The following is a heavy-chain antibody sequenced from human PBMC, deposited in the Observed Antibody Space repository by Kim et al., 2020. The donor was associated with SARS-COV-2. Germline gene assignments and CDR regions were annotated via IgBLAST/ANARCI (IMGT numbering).Heavy chain of an antibody. V-gene: IGHV4-34*01. CDR2: INHSGST. Sequence: SETLSLTCAVYGGSFSGYYWSWIRQPPGKGLEWIGEINHSGSTNYNPSLKSRVTISVDTSKNQFSLKLSSVTAADTAVYYCARGSSGYYYVFDYWGQGTL. J-gene: IGHJ4*02. D-gene: IGHD3-22*01. CDR1: GGSFSGYY. CDR3: ARGSSGYYYVFDY.